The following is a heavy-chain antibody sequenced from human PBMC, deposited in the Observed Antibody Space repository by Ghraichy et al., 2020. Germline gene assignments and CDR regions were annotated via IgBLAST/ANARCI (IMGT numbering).Heavy chain of an antibody. Sequence: SQTLSLTCTVSGGSVSSGGYYWTWIRQSPGRGLEWIGNIHVRGSTHYSPSQKSRVIISVDTSRNQFSLRVRSVTAADTAVYYCARDAWKGSSRAFDYWGQGTLVTVSS. CDR3: ARDAWKGSSRAFDY. CDR1: GGSVSSGGYY. J-gene: IGHJ4*02. V-gene: IGHV4-61*08. D-gene: IGHD1-26*01. CDR2: IHVRGST.